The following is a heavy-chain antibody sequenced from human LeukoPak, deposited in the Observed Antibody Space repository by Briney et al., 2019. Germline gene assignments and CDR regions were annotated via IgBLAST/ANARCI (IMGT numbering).Heavy chain of an antibody. Sequence: GGSLRLSCVASGFTSTNTWMSWVRQALGKGLEWVGRLKSNRDGGTTDYAAPVEGRFSISRDDSRNTLFLQMDSLKTDDTAVYFCTTGPEPAAMVFDFWGQGTLVTVSS. V-gene: IGHV3-15*01. CDR2: LKSNRDGGTT. CDR3: TTGPEPAAMVFDF. CDR1: GFTSTNTW. J-gene: IGHJ4*02. D-gene: IGHD2-2*01.